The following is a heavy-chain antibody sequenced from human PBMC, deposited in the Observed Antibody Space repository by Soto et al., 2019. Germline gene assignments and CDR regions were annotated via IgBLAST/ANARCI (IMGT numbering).Heavy chain of an antibody. CDR1: GGSVSSGSYY. V-gene: IGHV4-61*01. Sequence: TSETLSLTCTVSGGSVSSGSYYWSWIRQPPGKGLEWIGYIYYSGSTNYNPSLKSRVTISVDTSKNQFSLKLSSVTAADTAVYYCARATTVTTYFDYCGQGTLVTVSS. D-gene: IGHD4-4*01. J-gene: IGHJ4*02. CDR3: ARATTVTTYFDY. CDR2: IYYSGST.